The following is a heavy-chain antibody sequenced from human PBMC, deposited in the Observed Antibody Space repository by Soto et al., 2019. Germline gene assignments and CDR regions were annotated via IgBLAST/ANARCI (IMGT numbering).Heavy chain of an antibody. CDR3: AHYTTDTYFDV. CDR1: GFSLYTGGVG. Sequence: QITLKESSPTLVKPTQPLTLTCSFSGFSLYTGGVGVGWIRQPPGKALEWLALLYWDDTRRYNPSLKNTLTIAKDTYENQVVLTVTDMGPVDTGTYFCAHYTTDTYFDVWGKGATVPVSS. D-gene: IGHD1-1*01. J-gene: IGHJ6*04. V-gene: IGHV2-5*02. CDR2: LYWDDTR.